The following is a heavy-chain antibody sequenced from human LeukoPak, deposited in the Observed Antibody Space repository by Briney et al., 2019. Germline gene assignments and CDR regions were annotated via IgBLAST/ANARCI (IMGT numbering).Heavy chain of an antibody. Sequence: GGSLRLSCAASGFTFSNAWMSWVRQAPGQGLEWIGRIKSKTDGETTEYAAPVKGRFTISRDNAKNSLYLQINSLRADDTAIYYCARDSGRFYIDYWGQGTLVTVSS. J-gene: IGHJ4*02. CDR3: ARDSGRFYIDY. CDR1: GFTFSNAW. V-gene: IGHV3-15*01. CDR2: IKSKTDGETT. D-gene: IGHD5-12*01.